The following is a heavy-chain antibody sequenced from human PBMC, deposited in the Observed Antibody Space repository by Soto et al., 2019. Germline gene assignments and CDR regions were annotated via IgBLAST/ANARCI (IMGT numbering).Heavy chain of an antibody. CDR1: GFTFSSYG. CDR2: ISYDGSNK. V-gene: IGHV3-30*18. Sequence: QVQLVESGGGVVQPGRSLRLSCAAPGFTFSSYGMHWVRQAPGKGLEWVAVISYDGSNKYYADSVKGRFTISRDNSKNTLYLQMNSLRAEDTAVYYCAKAKGPYDYVWGSYRYTARGAFDIWGQGTMVTVSS. D-gene: IGHD3-16*02. CDR3: AKAKGPYDYVWGSYRYTARGAFDI. J-gene: IGHJ3*02.